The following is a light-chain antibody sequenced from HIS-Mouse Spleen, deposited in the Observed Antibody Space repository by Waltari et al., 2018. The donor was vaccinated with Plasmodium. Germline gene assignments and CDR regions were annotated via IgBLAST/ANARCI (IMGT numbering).Light chain of an antibody. CDR2: KDS. CDR1: VLAKKY. V-gene: IGLV3-27*01. Sequence: SYELTQPSSVSVSPGQTARITCSGDVLAKKYARWFQQKPGQAPVLVIYKDSERPSGTTVTLTISGAQVEDEDDYYCYSAADNNLVFGGGTKLTVL. CDR3: YSAADNNLV. J-gene: IGLJ3*02.